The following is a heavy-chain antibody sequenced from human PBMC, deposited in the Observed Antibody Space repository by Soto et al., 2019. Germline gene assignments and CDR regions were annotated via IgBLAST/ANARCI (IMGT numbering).Heavy chain of an antibody. D-gene: IGHD2-2*01. V-gene: IGHV4-59*08. CDR3: ARPIQYCSSTSCFVSAFDI. Sequence: ETLSLTCTVSGGSISSYYWSWIRQPPGKGLEWIGYIYYSGSTNYNPSLKSRVTISVDTSKNQFSLKLSSVTAADTAVYYCARPIQYCSSTSCFVSAFDIWGQGTMVTV. CDR2: IYYSGST. J-gene: IGHJ3*02. CDR1: GGSISSYY.